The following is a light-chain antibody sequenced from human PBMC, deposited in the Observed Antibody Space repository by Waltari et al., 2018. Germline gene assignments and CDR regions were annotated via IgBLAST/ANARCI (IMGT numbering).Light chain of an antibody. Sequence: EIVLTQSPATLSLYPGDIATLSCRASQSVSSYLAWFQQKPGQAPRILIYDASNRATGIAARFSGSGSGTDFTLTISSLEPEDFAVYYCQQRTNWPLTFGGGTKVEIK. J-gene: IGKJ4*01. CDR2: DAS. CDR1: QSVSSY. CDR3: QQRTNWPLT. V-gene: IGKV3-11*01.